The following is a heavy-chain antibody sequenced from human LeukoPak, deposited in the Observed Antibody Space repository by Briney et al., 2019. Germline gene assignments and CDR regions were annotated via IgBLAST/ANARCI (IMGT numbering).Heavy chain of an antibody. J-gene: IGHJ4*02. Sequence: PGGSLRLSCAASGFTFSSYAMSWVRQAPGKGLEWVSAISGSGGSTYYADSVKGRFTISRDNSKNTLYLQMNSLRAEDTAVYYCAKDSDVVVVAGGDLDYWGQGTLVTVSS. CDR2: ISGSGGST. CDR1: GFTFSSYA. CDR3: AKDSDVVVVAGGDLDY. V-gene: IGHV3-23*01. D-gene: IGHD2-15*01.